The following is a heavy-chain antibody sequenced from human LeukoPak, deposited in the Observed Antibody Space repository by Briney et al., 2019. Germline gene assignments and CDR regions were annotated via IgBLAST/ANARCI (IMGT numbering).Heavy chain of an antibody. CDR2: ISFDGTNK. D-gene: IGHD4-17*01. J-gene: IGHJ4*02. CDR1: GFTFSSYA. Sequence: GRSLRLSCAASGFTFSSYAMHWVRQAPGKGLDWVAVISFDGTNKHYADSVKGRFTISRDNSKNTLYLQMNSLRAEDTAVYYCAKEIPPYGDFDYWGQGTLVTVSS. CDR3: AKEIPPYGDFDY. V-gene: IGHV3-30*04.